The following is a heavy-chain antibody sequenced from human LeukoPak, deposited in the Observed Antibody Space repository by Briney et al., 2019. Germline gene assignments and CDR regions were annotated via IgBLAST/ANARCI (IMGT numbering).Heavy chain of an antibody. CDR2: IYPGDSDT. J-gene: IGHJ4*02. D-gene: IGHD6-13*01. V-gene: IGHV5-51*01. CDR1: GYSFTSYC. CDR3: ARSAISSQPFDY. Sequence: GESLKISCNGSGYSFTSYCSGWVRQMPGKGLEWMGIIYPGDSDTRYSPSFQGQVTISADKSISTAYLQWSSLKASDTAMYYCARSAISSQPFDYWGQGTPVTVSS.